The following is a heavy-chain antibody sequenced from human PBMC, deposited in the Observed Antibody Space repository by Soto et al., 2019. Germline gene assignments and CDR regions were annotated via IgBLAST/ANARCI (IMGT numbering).Heavy chain of an antibody. CDR3: ARHGGYSFYYYGMDV. V-gene: IGHV5-51*01. Sequence: RGESLKISCKGSGYSFTSYWIGWVRQMPGKGLEWMGIIYPGDSDTRYSPSFQGQVTISADKSISTAYLQWSSLKASDTAMYYCARHGGYSFYYYGMDVWGQGTTVTVSS. CDR1: GYSFTSYW. CDR2: IYPGDSDT. J-gene: IGHJ6*02. D-gene: IGHD5-18*01.